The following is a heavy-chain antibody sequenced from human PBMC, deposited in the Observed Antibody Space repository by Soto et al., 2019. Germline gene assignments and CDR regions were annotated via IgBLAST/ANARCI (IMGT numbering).Heavy chain of an antibody. Sequence: SETLSLTCTVSGGSISSSNYYWGWIRQPPGKGLEWIGSIFYSGSAYYKPSLKSRVTMYIDESKNQFSLRLNSVTAADTAVYYCARINYGDYLFDCWGQGTLVTVSS. V-gene: IGHV4-39*01. J-gene: IGHJ4*02. CDR2: IFYSGSA. D-gene: IGHD4-17*01. CDR1: GGSISSSNYY. CDR3: ARINYGDYLFDC.